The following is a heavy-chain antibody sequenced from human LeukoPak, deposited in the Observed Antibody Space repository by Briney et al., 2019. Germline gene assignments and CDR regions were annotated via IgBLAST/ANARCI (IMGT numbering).Heavy chain of an antibody. CDR2: INHSGST. J-gene: IGHJ5*02. D-gene: IGHD6-6*01. CDR3: ARLDYSSSYDNWFDP. V-gene: IGHV4-34*01. Sequence: SETLSLTCAVYGGSFSGYYWSWIRQPPGKGLEWIGEINHSGSTNYNPSLKSRVTISVDTSKNQFSLKLSSVTAADTAVYYCARLDYSSSYDNWFDPWGQGTLVTVSS. CDR1: GGSFSGYY.